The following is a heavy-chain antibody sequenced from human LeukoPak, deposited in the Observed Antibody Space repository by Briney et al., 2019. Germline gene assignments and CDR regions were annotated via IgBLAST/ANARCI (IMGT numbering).Heavy chain of an antibody. CDR1: GGSIISDTYY. J-gene: IGHJ3*02. Sequence: PSQTLSLTCSVSGGSIISDTYYWSWIRPPAGKGLEWIGRIFSSGSTNYNPSLKSRVTMSVDTSKNQFSLKLSSVTAADTAVYYCARRAYGGKAAFGMWGQGTMVTVSS. V-gene: IGHV4-61*02. CDR3: ARRAYGGKAAFGM. CDR2: IFSSGST. D-gene: IGHD4-23*01.